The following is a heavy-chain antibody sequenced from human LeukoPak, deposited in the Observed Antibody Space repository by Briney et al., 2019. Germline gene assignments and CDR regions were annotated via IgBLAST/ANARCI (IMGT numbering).Heavy chain of an antibody. CDR2: INPSGGST. CDR1: GGTFSSYA. D-gene: IGHD6-19*01. Sequence: ASVKVSCKASGGTFSSYAISWVRQAPGQGLEWMGIINPSGGSTSYAQKFQGRVTMTRDTSTSTVYMELSSLRSEDTAVYYCARRSMAGNYYYYYGMDVWGQGTTVTVSS. CDR3: ARRSMAGNYYYYYGMDV. J-gene: IGHJ6*02. V-gene: IGHV1-46*01.